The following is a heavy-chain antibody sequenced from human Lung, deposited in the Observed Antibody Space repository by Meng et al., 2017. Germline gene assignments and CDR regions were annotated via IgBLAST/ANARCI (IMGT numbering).Heavy chain of an antibody. Sequence: ASVKVSCKPSGYNFPDYYIHWVRRAPGQGLEWMGRIDPKTGDTHYALKFQGRVTMTGDTSIRTAYMELGGLRSDDTAMYYCARDEDISAAGKLFGDYWGHGTLVTVSS. D-gene: IGHD6-13*01. V-gene: IGHV1-2*06. CDR1: GYNFPDYY. CDR2: IDPKTGDT. J-gene: IGHJ4*01. CDR3: ARDEDISAAGKLFGDY.